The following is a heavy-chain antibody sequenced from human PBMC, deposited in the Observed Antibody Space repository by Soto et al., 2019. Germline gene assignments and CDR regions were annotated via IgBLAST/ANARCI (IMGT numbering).Heavy chain of an antibody. V-gene: IGHV1-69*02. CDR2: IIPILGIA. J-gene: IGHJ4*02. Sequence: GASVKVSCKASGGTFSSYTISWVRQAPGQGLEWMGRIIPILGIANYAQKFQGRVTITADKSTSTAYMELSSLRSEDTAVYYCARHNTSSSSHFDYWGQGTLVTVSS. CDR3: ARHNTSSSSHFDY. D-gene: IGHD6-6*01. CDR1: GGTFSSYT.